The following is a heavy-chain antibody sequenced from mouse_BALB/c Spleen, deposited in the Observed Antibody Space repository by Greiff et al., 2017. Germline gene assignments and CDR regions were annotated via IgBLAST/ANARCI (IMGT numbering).Heavy chain of an antibody. CDR3: ARSGYDYDEGDYYAMDY. CDR1: GFTFSSFG. CDR2: ISSGSSTI. D-gene: IGHD2-4*01. V-gene: IGHV5-17*02. J-gene: IGHJ4*01. Sequence: EVKLVESGGGLVQPGGSRKLSCAASGFTFSSFGMHWVRQAPEKGLEWVAYISSGSSTIYYADTVKGRFTISRDNPKNTLFLQMTSLRSEDTAMYYCARSGYDYDEGDYYAMDYWGQGTSVTVSS.